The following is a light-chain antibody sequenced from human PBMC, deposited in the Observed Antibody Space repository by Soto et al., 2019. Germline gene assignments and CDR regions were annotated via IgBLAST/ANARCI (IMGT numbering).Light chain of an antibody. CDR3: SSYATSILEV. CDR1: SSDVGGYNF. Sequence: QSALTQPASVSGSPRQSITISCTGTSSDVGGYNFVSWYQQHPGKAPKLMIYDVSNRPSGVSDRFSGSKSGNTASLTIFGLQAEDEADYYCSSYATSILEVFGTGTKVTVL. V-gene: IGLV2-14*03. J-gene: IGLJ1*01. CDR2: DVS.